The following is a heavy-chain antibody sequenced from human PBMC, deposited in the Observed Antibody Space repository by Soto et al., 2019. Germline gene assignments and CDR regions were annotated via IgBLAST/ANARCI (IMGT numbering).Heavy chain of an antibody. Sequence: XESLRLSCAASGFTFSDYYMSWIRQAPGKGLEWVSSITSSGSTTYYTDSVKGRFTISRDNAKNSLYLQMNSLRAEDTAVYYCARERYSYGPYYFDYWGQGTLVTVSS. CDR2: ITSSGSTT. V-gene: IGHV3-11*01. D-gene: IGHD5-18*01. J-gene: IGHJ4*02. CDR3: ARERYSYGPYYFDY. CDR1: GFTFSDYY.